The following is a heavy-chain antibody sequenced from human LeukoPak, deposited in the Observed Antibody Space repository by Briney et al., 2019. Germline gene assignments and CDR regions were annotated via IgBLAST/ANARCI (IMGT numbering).Heavy chain of an antibody. CDR1: GYTFTSYD. CDR3: ARDLLGSGSSYSSGAWDY. V-gene: IGHV1-8*03. J-gene: IGHJ4*02. D-gene: IGHD3-22*01. CDR2: MNPNSGNT. Sequence: EASVKVSCKASGYTFTSYDINWVRQATGQGLEWMGWMNPNSGNTGYAQKFQDRVTITRNTSISTAYMELSSLRSEDTAVYYCARDLLGSGSSYSSGAWDYWGQGTLVTVSS.